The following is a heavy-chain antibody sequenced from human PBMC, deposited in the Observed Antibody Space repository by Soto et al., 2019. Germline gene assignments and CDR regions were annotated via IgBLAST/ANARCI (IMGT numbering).Heavy chain of an antibody. V-gene: IGHV1-3*01. J-gene: IGHJ3*02. CDR1: GYTFTSYA. Sequence: ASVKVSCKASGYTFTSYAMHWVRQAPGQRLEWMGWINAGNGNTKYSQKFQGRVTITRDTSASTAYMELSSLRSEDTAVYYRARDGWAYYDFWSGYKSESAFDIWGQGTMVTVSS. CDR3: ARDGWAYYDFWSGYKSESAFDI. D-gene: IGHD3-3*01. CDR2: INAGNGNT.